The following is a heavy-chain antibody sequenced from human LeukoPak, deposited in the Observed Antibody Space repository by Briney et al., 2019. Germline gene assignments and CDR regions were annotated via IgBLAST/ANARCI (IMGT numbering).Heavy chain of an antibody. CDR1: GYTFTGYY. D-gene: IGHD3-22*01. J-gene: IGHJ5*02. V-gene: IGHV1-2*04. CDR2: INPNSGGT. Sequence: ASVKVSCKASGYTFTGYYMHWVRQAPGQGLEWMGWINPNSGGTNYAQKFQGWVTMTRDTSISTAYMELSRLRSDDTAVYYCARGVGHYYDSSGYPWEWFDPWGQGTLVTVSS. CDR3: ARGVGHYYDSSGYPWEWFDP.